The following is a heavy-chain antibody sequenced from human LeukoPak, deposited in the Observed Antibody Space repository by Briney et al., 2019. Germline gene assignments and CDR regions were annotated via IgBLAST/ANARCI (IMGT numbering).Heavy chain of an antibody. CDR2: IIPISGTA. J-gene: IGHJ4*02. CDR1: GGTFSSYA. CDR3: ARSPMVRGVITPNFDY. D-gene: IGHD3-10*01. V-gene: IGHV1-69*06. Sequence: SVKVSCKASGGTFSSYAISWVRQAPGQGLEWMGGIIPISGTANYAQKFQGRVTITADKSTSTAYMELSSLRSEDTAVYYCARSPMVRGVITPNFDYWGQGTLVTVSS.